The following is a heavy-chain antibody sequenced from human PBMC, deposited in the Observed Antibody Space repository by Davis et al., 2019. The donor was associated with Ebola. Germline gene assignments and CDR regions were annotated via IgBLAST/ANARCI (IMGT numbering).Heavy chain of an antibody. CDR2: IYSGGST. V-gene: IGHV3-53*04. J-gene: IGHJ6*02. CDR3: QRDYYGMDV. Sequence: GESLKISCAASGFTVSSNYMCWVRQAPGKGLEWVSVIYSGGSTYYADSVKGRFTISRHNSKNTLYLQMNSLRAEDTAVYYCQRDYYGMDVWGQGTTVTVSS. CDR1: GFTVSSNY.